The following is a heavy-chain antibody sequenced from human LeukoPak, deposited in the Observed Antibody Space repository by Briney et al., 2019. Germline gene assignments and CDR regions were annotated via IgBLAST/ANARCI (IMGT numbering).Heavy chain of an antibody. CDR3: ARAERLFPHWYFDL. D-gene: IGHD5-24*01. CDR2: IYYSRTT. J-gene: IGHJ2*01. V-gene: IGHV4-30-4*07. CDR1: GGSVNSGGYS. Sequence: SETLSLTCAVSGGSVNSGGYSWSWIRQPPGKGLEWIGYIYYSRTTYYNPSLKSRVTISVDTSKNQFSLQVSSVTAADTAVYYCARAERLFPHWYFDLWGRGTLVTVSS.